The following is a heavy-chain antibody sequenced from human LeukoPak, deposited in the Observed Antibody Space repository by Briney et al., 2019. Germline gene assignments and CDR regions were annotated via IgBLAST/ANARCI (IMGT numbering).Heavy chain of an antibody. CDR2: RNPNMGNT. CDR3: ARGLSGAAQGP. V-gene: IGHV1-8*03. CDR1: GYTFTSYD. D-gene: IGHD1-26*01. Sequence: ASVKFSCKASGYTFTSYDIDWARQATGQGLGWMGWRNPNMGNTDYAQQFKGRVPITRTTSISTAYMGLRSLRSEDTAVYYCARGLSGAAQGPWGQGPLVTVSS. J-gene: IGHJ5*02.